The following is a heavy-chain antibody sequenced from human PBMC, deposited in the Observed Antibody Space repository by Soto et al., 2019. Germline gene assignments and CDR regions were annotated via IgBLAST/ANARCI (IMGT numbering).Heavy chain of an antibody. CDR3: ATFRGMTTATTERYFDY. CDR1: DGSISSGSYY. D-gene: IGHD4-17*01. V-gene: IGHV4-39*01. Sequence: SETLSLTCSVSDGSISSGSYYWGWLRQPPGKELEWTGTIYYSGITYYNPSLKSRLILSVYTSKNLFSLKLSSVTAADAVVFYCATFRGMTTATTERYFDYRGQGTLVTVSS. J-gene: IGHJ4*02. CDR2: IYYSGIT.